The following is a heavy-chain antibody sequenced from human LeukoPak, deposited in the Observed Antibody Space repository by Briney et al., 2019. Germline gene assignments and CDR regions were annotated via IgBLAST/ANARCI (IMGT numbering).Heavy chain of an antibody. CDR2: IYYSGST. CDR1: SGFISSYY. J-gene: IGHJ4*02. V-gene: IGHV4-59*01. CDR3: ARDIPLPYSSGVGFDY. D-gene: IGHD6-19*01. Sequence: PSETMSLTSTVSSGFISSYYCSWIRQPPGKGLEWIGYIYYSGSTNYNPSLKSRVTISVDTSKNQFSLKLSSVTAADTAVYYCARDIPLPYSSGVGFDYWGQGTLVTVSS.